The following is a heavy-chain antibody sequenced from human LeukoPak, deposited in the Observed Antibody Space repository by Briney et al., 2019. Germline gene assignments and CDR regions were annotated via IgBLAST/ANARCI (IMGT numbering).Heavy chain of an antibody. Sequence: ASVKVSCKASGYTFTSYGISWVRQAPGQGLEWMGWISAFNGKTNYAQKLQGRVTMTTDTSTSTAYMELRSLRSDDTAVYYCARDLRIAAAVPLGYWGQGTLVTVSS. J-gene: IGHJ4*02. V-gene: IGHV1-18*01. D-gene: IGHD6-13*01. CDR1: GYTFTSYG. CDR2: ISAFNGKT. CDR3: ARDLRIAAAVPLGY.